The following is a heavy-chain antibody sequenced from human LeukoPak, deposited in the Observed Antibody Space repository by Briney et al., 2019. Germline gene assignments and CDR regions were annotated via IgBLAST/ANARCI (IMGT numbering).Heavy chain of an antibody. CDR3: AIVGARYYFDY. V-gene: IGHV5-51*01. Sequence: GESLKISCKGSEYRFTNYWIAWVRQMPGKGLEWMGIIYPGDSDTRYSPSFQGQVTISADKSISTAYLQWSSLKASDTAMHYCAIVGARYYFDYWGQGTLVTVSS. CDR1: EYRFTNYW. D-gene: IGHD1-26*01. J-gene: IGHJ4*02. CDR2: IYPGDSDT.